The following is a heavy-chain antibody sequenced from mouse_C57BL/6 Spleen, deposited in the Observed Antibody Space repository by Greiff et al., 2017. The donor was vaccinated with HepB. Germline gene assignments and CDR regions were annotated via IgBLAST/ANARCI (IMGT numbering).Heavy chain of an antibody. CDR3: ARGVYYYGSIPYYYAMDY. CDR2: IHHNSGST. D-gene: IGHD1-1*01. J-gene: IGHJ4*01. Sequence: VQLQQPGAELVKPGASVKLSCKASGYTFTSYWMHWVKQRPGQGLEWIGMIHHNSGSTNYNEKFKSKATLTVDKSSSTAYMQLRSLTSEDSAVYYGARGVYYYGSIPYYYAMDYWGQGTSVTVSS. V-gene: IGHV1-64*01. CDR1: GYTFTSYW.